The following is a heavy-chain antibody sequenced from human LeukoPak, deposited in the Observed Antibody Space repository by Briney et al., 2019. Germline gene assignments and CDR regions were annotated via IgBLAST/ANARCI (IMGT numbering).Heavy chain of an antibody. D-gene: IGHD2-15*01. CDR3: ARVGGGPDY. CDR2: IYTSGST. V-gene: IGHV4-61*02. CDR1: DYSISNAYF. J-gene: IGHJ4*02. Sequence: PSETLSLTCAVSDYSISNAYFWSWIRQPAGKGLEWIGRIYTSGSTNYNPPLKSRVTISVDTSKNHFSLKLTSVTAADTAVYYCARVGGGPDYWGQGTLVTVSS.